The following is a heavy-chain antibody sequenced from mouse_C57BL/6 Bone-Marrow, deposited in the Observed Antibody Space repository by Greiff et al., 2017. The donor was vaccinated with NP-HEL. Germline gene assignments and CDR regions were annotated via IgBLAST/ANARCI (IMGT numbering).Heavy chain of an antibody. CDR1: GYSFTDYN. D-gene: IGHD1-1*01. J-gene: IGHJ4*01. V-gene: IGHV1-39*01. CDR3: ASPLLLPYYYAMDY. CDR2: INPNYGTT. Sequence: VHVKQSGPELVKPGASVKISCKASGYSFTDYNMNWVKQSNGKSLEWIGVINPNYGTTSYNQKFKGKATLTVDQSSSTAYMQLNSLTSEDSAVYYCASPLLLPYYYAMDYWGQGTSVTVSS.